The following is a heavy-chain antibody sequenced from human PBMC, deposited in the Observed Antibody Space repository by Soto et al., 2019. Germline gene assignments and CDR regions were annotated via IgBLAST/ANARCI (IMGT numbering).Heavy chain of an antibody. CDR3: ARGPNWGYRFDS. D-gene: IGHD7-27*01. J-gene: IGHJ5*01. CDR1: GGTFSGHA. Sequence: QVQLVQSGAEVKKPGSSVKVSCEASGGTFSGHAISWVRQAPGQGPEWMGGLIPLFGTTQHAQNFQGRLTITADKSTSTAYMELTRLRFEDTAIYYCARGPNWGYRFDSWGHGTLVTVSS. V-gene: IGHV1-69*06. CDR2: LIPLFGTT.